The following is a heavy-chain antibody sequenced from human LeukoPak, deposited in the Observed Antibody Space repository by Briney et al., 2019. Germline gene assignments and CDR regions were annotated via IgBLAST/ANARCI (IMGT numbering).Heavy chain of an antibody. CDR1: GYDFTKYY. J-gene: IGHJ6*02. CDR2: IYLRDSDA. D-gene: IGHD3-10*01. CDR3: AGPTMDYYYYTMDV. Sequence: GESLKISCKRSGYDFTKYYIAWVRQMPGKGLEWTGLIYLRDSDATYSPSFRGRTSMSADESNNTAYLHWGSLEASDTATYFCAGPTMDYYYYTMDVWGQGTTVTVSS. V-gene: IGHV5-51*01.